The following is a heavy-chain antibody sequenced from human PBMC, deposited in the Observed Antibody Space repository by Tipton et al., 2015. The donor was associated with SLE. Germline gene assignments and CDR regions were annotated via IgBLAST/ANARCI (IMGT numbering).Heavy chain of an antibody. CDR3: AKDSDFWNNPFDY. Sequence: SLRLSCAASGFTFDDYAMHWVRQAPGKGLEWVSRISWNSGSIGCADSVKGRFTISRDNAKNSLYLQMNSLRPEDTALYYCAKDSDFWNNPFDYWGQGTLVTVSS. D-gene: IGHD3-3*01. CDR1: GFTFDDYA. J-gene: IGHJ4*02. V-gene: IGHV3-9*01. CDR2: ISWNSGSI.